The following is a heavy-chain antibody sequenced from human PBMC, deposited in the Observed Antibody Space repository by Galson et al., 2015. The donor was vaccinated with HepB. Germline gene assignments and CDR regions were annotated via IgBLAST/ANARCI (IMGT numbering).Heavy chain of an antibody. J-gene: IGHJ5*02. D-gene: IGHD2-21*02. CDR3: AKETPQTAFADH. Sequence: SLRLSCAASGFTFSSYAMHWVRQAPGKGLEWVAVISYDGSNKYYADSVKGRSTISRDNSQNTLHLQMNSLRVDDTAIYYCAKETPQTAFADHWGQGTLVTVSS. CDR2: ISYDGSNK. V-gene: IGHV3-30*04. CDR1: GFTFSSYA.